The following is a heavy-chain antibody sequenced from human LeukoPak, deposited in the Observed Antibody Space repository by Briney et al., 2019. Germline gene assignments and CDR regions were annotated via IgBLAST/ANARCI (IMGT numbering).Heavy chain of an antibody. V-gene: IGHV4-39*07. J-gene: IGHJ6*03. D-gene: IGHD3-22*01. CDR3: ARIVYYYYYMDV. CDR2: IYYSGST. CDR1: GGSISSSSYY. Sequence: PSETLSLTCTVSGGSISSSSYYWGWIRQPPGKGLEWIGSIYYSGSTYYNPSLKSRVTKSVDTSKNQFSLKLSSVTAADTAVYYCARIVYYYYYMDVWGKGTTVTVSS.